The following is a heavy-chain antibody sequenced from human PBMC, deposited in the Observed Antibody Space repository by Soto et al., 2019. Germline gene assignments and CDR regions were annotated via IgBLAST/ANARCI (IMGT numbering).Heavy chain of an antibody. V-gene: IGHV4-39*01. D-gene: IGHD5-12*01. J-gene: IGHJ6*02. CDR3: ARHGGLRSSCSYYVMDV. CDR2: IYYSGST. Sequence: PSETLSLTCTVSGDSIRGSTYYWGCIRQPRGKGLEWIGSIYYSGSTYYNPSLKGRVTISVDTSKNQFSLNLSSVTAADTAVYYCARHGGLRSSCSYYVMDVWGQGTTVTVSS. CDR1: GDSIRGSTYY.